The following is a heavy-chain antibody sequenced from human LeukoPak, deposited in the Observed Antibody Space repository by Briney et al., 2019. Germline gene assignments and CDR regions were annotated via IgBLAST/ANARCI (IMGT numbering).Heavy chain of an antibody. CDR3: ARCTASCYANAFDV. Sequence: GGPLRLSCAASGFSFNNNAMSWVRQAPGKGLKWVSAINGGGDATEYADSVKGRFTISRDNSKKTLYLQMNSLRPEDTAVYYCARCTASCYANAFDVWGQGTLLTVSS. J-gene: IGHJ3*01. CDR2: INGGGDAT. CDR1: GFSFNNNA. D-gene: IGHD2-2*01. V-gene: IGHV3-23*01.